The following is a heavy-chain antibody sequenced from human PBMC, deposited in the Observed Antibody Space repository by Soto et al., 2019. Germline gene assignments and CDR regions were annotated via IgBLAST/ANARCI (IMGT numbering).Heavy chain of an antibody. Sequence: GGSQRLSCAASGFTFSSYGMHLVSQAPGKGLEWVAVISYDGSNKYYADSVKGRFTISRDNSKNTLYLQMNSLRAEDTAVYYCAKESDGIAAAGTLDYWGQGTLVTVSS. V-gene: IGHV3-30*18. J-gene: IGHJ4*02. CDR2: ISYDGSNK. CDR1: GFTFSSYG. D-gene: IGHD6-13*01. CDR3: AKESDGIAAAGTLDY.